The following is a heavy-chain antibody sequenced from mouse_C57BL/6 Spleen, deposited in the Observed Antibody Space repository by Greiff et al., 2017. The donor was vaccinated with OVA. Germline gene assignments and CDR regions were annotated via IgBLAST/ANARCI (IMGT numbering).Heavy chain of an antibody. Sequence: PLQQSGAELARPGASVKLSCKASGYTFTSYGISWVTQSTGQGLEWIGEIYPRSGNTYYNEKFKGKATLTADKYSSTAYMELRRLTSEDSAVYFCARGTICYGNYGYFDVWGTGTTVTVSS. CDR1: GYTFTSYG. CDR3: ARGTICYGNYGYFDV. V-gene: IGHV1-81*01. CDR2: IYPRSGNT. D-gene: IGHD2-1*01. J-gene: IGHJ1*03.